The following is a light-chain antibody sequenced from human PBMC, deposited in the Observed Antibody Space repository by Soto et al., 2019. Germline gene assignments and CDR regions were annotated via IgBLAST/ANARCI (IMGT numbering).Light chain of an antibody. J-gene: IGKJ5*01. CDR2: GAS. Sequence: DIQMTQSPSSLSASVGARVPITCQASQGITNYLNWYQQKPGKAPKLLIYGASNLETGVPSRFSGSGSGTDFTFTISSLQAEDIATYFCQQYDSVFTFGQGTRLEI. CDR3: QQYDSVFT. V-gene: IGKV1-33*01. CDR1: QGITNY.